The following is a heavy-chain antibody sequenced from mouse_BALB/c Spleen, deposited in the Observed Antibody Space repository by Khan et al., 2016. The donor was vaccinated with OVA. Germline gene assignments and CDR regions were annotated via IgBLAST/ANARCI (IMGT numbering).Heavy chain of an antibody. J-gene: IGHJ1*01. CDR2: INSNGGTS. CDR1: GFTFSGYG. CDR3: ARVYSRYYSGYSYFAV. D-gene: IGHD2-14*01. Sequence: EVELVESGGGLVQPGGSLKLSCAASGFTFSGYGMSWVRQTPDKRLELVATINSNGGTSYYPDSVKGRFTISRDNAKKTLHLQMSSLKSEDTAMYYCARVYSRYYSGYSYFAVWGAGTTVTVSS. V-gene: IGHV5-6-3*01.